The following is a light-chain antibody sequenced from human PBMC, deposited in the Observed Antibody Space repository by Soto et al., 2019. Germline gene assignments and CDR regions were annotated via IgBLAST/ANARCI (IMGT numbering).Light chain of an antibody. CDR2: EVS. J-gene: IGLJ1*01. CDR3: NSYTTSSAYV. CDR1: SSDVGGYNY. V-gene: IGLV2-14*01. Sequence: QSVLTQPASVSGSPGQSITISCIGTSSDVGGYNYVSWYQQHPGKAPKLMIYEVSNRPSGVSNRFSGSKSGNTASLTISGLQAEDEADYYCNSYTTSSAYVFGTGTKLTVL.